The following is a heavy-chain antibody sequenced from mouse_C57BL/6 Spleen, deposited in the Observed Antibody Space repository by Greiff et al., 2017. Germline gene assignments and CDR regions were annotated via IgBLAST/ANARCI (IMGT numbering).Heavy chain of an antibody. D-gene: IGHD1-1*01. CDR1: GYSITSGYY. V-gene: IGHV3-6*01. J-gene: IGHJ1*03. CDR3: ARGGYSSYWYFDV. CDR2: ISYDGSN. Sequence: EVQLQESGPGLVKPSQSLSLTCSVTGYSITSGYYWNWIRQFPGNKLEWMGYISYDGSNNYNPSLKNRISITRDTSKNQFFLKLNSVTTEDTATXYCARGGYSSYWYFDVWGTGTTVTVSS.